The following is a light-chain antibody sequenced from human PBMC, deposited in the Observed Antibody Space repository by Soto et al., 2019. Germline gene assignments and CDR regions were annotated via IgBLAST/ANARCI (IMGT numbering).Light chain of an antibody. CDR3: HQRQSCPRT. V-gene: IGKV3-11*01. CDR1: QAVNTR. Sequence: EIVLTQSPATLSSFPGDRVTLSCRASQAVNTRLAWYQHKPGQAPRLLIYLASNRAAGVPARFSGSGSGTDCTLTISDVEPEDCAVYYCHQRQSCPRTFGQGTTVDIK. CDR2: LAS. J-gene: IGKJ1*01.